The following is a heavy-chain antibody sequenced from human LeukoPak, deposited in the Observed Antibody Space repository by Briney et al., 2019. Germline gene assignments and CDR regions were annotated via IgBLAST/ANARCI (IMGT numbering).Heavy chain of an antibody. V-gene: IGHV3-23*01. CDR1: GFTFSSFS. J-gene: IGHJ6*02. CDR2: IGRTT. CDR3: AKRGLYGTVPFYGMDV. D-gene: IGHD2-8*02. Sequence: GGSLRLSCAASGFTFSSFSMSWVRQAPGKGLEYVSGIGRTTYYAESVKGRFTISRDNSKNTLFLQMNSLRAEDTAVYYCAKRGLYGTVPFYGMDVWGQGATVTVSS.